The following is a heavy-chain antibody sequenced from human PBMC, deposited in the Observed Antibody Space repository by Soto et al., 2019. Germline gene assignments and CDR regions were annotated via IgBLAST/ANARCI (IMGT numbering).Heavy chain of an antibody. V-gene: IGHV1-69*13. CDR3: ARGVPNVKRYYYGSGSQKYYYYGMDV. D-gene: IGHD3-10*01. J-gene: IGHJ6*02. CDR1: GGTFSSYA. CDR2: IIPIFGTA. Sequence: ASVKVSCKASGGTFSSYAISWVRQAPGQGLEWMGGIIPIFGTANYAQKFQGRVTITADESTSTAYMELSSLRSEDTAVYYCARGVPNVKRYYYGSGSQKYYYYGMDVWGQGTTVTVSS.